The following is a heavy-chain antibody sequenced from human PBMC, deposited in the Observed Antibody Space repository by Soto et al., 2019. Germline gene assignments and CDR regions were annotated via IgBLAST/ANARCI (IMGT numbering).Heavy chain of an antibody. CDR3: ARDQIGSHNSDWFDP. D-gene: IGHD2-15*01. J-gene: IGHJ5*02. CDR2: IYHSGSA. V-gene: IGHV4-38-2*02. Sequence: SETLSLTCAVSGYSISSGYYWGRIRQPPGKGLEWIGSIYHSGSAYYNPSLKSRVTISVDTSKNQFSLKLSSVTAADTAVYYCARDQIGSHNSDWFDPWGQGTLVTVSS. CDR1: GYSISSGYY.